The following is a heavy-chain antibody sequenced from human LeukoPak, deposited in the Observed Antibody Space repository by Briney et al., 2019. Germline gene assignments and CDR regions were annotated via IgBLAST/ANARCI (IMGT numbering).Heavy chain of an antibody. J-gene: IGHJ4*02. Sequence: SETLSLTCTVSGGSISSYYWSWIRQPPGKGLEWIGYIYYSGSTNYNPSLKSRVTISVDTSKNQISLKLSSVTAADTAVYYCARTKYSSSVGALDYWGQGTLVTVSS. V-gene: IGHV4-59*12. CDR1: GGSISSYY. CDR3: ARTKYSSSVGALDY. CDR2: IYYSGST. D-gene: IGHD5-18*01.